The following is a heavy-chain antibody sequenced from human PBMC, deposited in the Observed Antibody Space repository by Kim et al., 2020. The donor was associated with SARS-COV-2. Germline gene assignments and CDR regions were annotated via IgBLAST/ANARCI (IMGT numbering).Heavy chain of an antibody. V-gene: IGHV4-39*01. J-gene: IGHJ4*02. Sequence: RTYYNPSLTGRVTISVDTSKNQFSLKLSSVTAADTAVYYCARQSAGSYAYWGQGTLVTVSS. D-gene: IGHD3-10*01. CDR2: RT. CDR3: ARQSAGSYAY.